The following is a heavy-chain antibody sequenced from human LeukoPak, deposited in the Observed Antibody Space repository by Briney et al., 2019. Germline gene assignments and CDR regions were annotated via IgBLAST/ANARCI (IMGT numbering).Heavy chain of an antibody. CDR2: IYSSGTT. Sequence: SETLSFTCTVSDGSINGYYWSWIRQPPGKRLEGIAFIYSSGTTNYNPSFMSRVTLSVDTSKNQLSLNLNSVTAADTAVYYCARHPPITAGAFRIWGQGTMVTVSS. CDR1: DGSINGYY. V-gene: IGHV4-59*08. D-gene: IGHD3-10*01. CDR3: ARHPPITAGAFRI. J-gene: IGHJ3*02.